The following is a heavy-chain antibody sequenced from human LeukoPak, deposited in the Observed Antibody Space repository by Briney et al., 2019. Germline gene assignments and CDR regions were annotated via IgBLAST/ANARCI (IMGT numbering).Heavy chain of an antibody. CDR1: GFTFSSYA. D-gene: IGHD7-27*01. V-gene: IGHV3-23*01. CDR2: ISCSGGST. J-gene: IGHJ6*03. CDR3: AKESLGRYYYYYMDV. Sequence: GGSLSLSCAASGFTFSSYAMSWVRQAPGKGLEWVSAISCSGGSTYYADSVKGRFTISRDNSKNTLYLQMNSLRAEDTAVYYCAKESLGRYYYYYMDVWGKGTTVTVSS.